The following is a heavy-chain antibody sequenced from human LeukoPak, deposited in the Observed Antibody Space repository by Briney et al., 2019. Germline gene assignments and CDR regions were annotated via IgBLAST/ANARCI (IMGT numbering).Heavy chain of an antibody. CDR2: IWYDGSNK. D-gene: IGHD6-19*01. J-gene: IGHJ4*02. V-gene: IGHV3-33*06. CDR3: AKIPLDSSDLDY. CDR1: GFTFSSYG. Sequence: GGSLRLPCAASGFTFSSYGMHWVRQAPGKGLEWVAVIWYDGSNKYYADSVKGRFTISRDNSKNTLYLQMNSLRAEDTAVYYCAKIPLDSSDLDYWGQGTLVTVSS.